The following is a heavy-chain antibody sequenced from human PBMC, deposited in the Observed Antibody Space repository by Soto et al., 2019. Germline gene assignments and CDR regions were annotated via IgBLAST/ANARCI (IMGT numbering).Heavy chain of an antibody. Sequence: WWSLRLSCIVSGFTFSDYGMHWVRQAPGKGLEWVAVISPDGNNQYYPDSLRGRFTISRDDSKSTLYLQLNSLRAEDTAVYYCVKPSGWYTDSWRQGTPVTVSS. CDR2: ISPDGNNQ. CDR1: GFTFSDYG. V-gene: IGHV3-30*18. CDR3: VKPSGWYTDS. D-gene: IGHD6-19*01. J-gene: IGHJ4*02.